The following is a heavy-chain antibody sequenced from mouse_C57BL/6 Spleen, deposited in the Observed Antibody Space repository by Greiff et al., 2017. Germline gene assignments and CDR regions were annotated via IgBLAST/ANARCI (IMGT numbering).Heavy chain of an antibody. CDR2: IWRGGST. V-gene: IGHV2-5*01. Sequence: VQLLQSGPGLVQPSQSLSITCTVSGFSLTRYGVHWVRQSPGKGLECLGVIWRGGSTDYNAAFMSRLWITKDNSKSQVYFKMTSLQADDTAIYYCDKNEKIHYYARDYWGQGTSVTVSS. CDR3: DKNEKIHYYARDY. CDR1: GFSLTRYG. J-gene: IGHJ4*01.